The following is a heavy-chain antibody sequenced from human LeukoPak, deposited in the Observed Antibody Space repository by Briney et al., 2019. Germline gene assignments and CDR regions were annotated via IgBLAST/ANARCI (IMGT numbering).Heavy chain of an antibody. V-gene: IGHV3-30*03. CDR1: GFSFSNYG. J-gene: IGHJ4*02. CDR2: ISYDGSNK. D-gene: IGHD3-22*01. CDR3: ASTETPYYYDSNGFYPYYFDY. Sequence: QPGRSLRLSCAASGFSFSNYGMHWFRQAPGKGLEWVAVISYDGSNKYYPDSVKGRFTISRDNSKNTLYLQMNSLRAEDTAVYYCASTETPYYYDSNGFYPYYFDYWGQRTLVTVSS.